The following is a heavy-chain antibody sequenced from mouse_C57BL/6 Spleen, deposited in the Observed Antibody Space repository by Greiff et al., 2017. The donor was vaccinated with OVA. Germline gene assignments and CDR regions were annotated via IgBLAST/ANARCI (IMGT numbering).Heavy chain of an antibody. Sequence: EVQLQQSGPELVKPGASVKISCKASGYTFTDYYMNWVKQSHGKSLEWIGDINPNNGGTSYNQKFKGKATLTVDKSSSTAYMELRSLTSEDSAVYYCARGERGRYFDYWGQGTTLTVSS. CDR1: GYTFTDYY. J-gene: IGHJ2*01. V-gene: IGHV1-26*01. CDR3: ARGERGRYFDY. CDR2: INPNNGGT.